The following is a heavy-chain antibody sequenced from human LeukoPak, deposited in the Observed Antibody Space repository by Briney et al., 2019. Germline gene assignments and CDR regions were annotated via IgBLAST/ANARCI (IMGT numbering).Heavy chain of an antibody. CDR3: ARSREYSYGPIDY. Sequence: PSETLSLTCTVSGGSISSSSYYWGWIRQPPGKGLEWIGSIYYSGSTYYNPSLKSRVTISVDTSKNQFSLKLSSVTAADTAVYYCARSREYSYGPIDYWGQGTLVTVSS. CDR2: IYYSGST. CDR1: GGSISSSSYY. J-gene: IGHJ4*02. V-gene: IGHV4-39*01. D-gene: IGHD5-18*01.